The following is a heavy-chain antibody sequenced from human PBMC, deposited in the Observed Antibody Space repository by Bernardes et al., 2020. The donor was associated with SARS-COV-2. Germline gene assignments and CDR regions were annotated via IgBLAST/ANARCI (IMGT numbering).Heavy chain of an antibody. CDR2: TNSDETTT. CDR1: GFSFGISW. CDR3: ARGGNYYLDS. Sequence: GGSLRLSCAASGFSFGISWMHWVRQAPGKGLVWVSRTNSDETTTNYADSVKGRFTISRDNARNTLYLQMNGLTVDDAAVYYCARGGNYYLDSWGQGTLVTVSS. V-gene: IGHV3-74*01. J-gene: IGHJ4*02. D-gene: IGHD1-1*01.